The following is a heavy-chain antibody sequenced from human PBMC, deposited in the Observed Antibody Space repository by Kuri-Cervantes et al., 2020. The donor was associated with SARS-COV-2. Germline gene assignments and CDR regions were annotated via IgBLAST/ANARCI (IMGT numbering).Heavy chain of an antibody. Sequence: SETLSLTCGLYGGSLSGVYWSWFRQTHGKGLEWIGEINHSGSANYKPSLKSRVPISVDTSKNQFSLKRSSVTAVDTAVYYCARGGYMRLRKTETVIDYCGQGTLVTVSS. CDR3: ARGGYMRLRKTETVIDY. D-gene: IGHD5-18*01. CDR1: GGSLSGVY. J-gene: IGHJ4*02. V-gene: IGHV4-34*01. CDR2: INHSGSA.